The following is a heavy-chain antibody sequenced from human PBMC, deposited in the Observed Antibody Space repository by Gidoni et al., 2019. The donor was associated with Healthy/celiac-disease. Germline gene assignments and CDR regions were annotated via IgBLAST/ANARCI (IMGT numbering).Heavy chain of an antibody. D-gene: IGHD5-12*01. V-gene: IGHV3-30-3*01. CDR1: GFHFSSAA. CDR2: ISYDGSNK. J-gene: IGHJ4*02. Sequence: QFVASGGGVVQPGRYLRLPCAASGFHFSSAAMHWVRQAPVMGLEWVAVISYDGSNKYYADSVKGRFTISRDNSKITLYLQMNSLRAEDTAVYYCARGPRLVSGYDWGFDYWGQGTLVTVSS. CDR3: ARGPRLVSGYDWGFDY.